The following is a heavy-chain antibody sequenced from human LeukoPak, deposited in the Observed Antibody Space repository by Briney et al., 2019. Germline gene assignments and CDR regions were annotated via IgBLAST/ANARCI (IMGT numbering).Heavy chain of an antibody. V-gene: IGHV3-23*01. CDR2: ISGSGGST. D-gene: IGHD6-19*01. Sequence: GGSLRLSCAASGFTFSSYAMSWVRQAPGKGPEWVSAISGSGGSTYYADSVKGRFTISRDNSKNTLYLQMNSLRAEDTAVYYCAANPFSSGWADYWGQGTLVTVSS. J-gene: IGHJ4*02. CDR1: GFTFSSYA. CDR3: AANPFSSGWADY.